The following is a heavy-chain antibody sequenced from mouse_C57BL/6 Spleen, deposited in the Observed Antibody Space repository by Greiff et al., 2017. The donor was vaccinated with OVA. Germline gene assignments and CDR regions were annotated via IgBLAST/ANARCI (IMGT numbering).Heavy chain of an antibody. D-gene: IGHD1-1*01. V-gene: IGHV1-72*01. CDR1: GYTFTSYW. CDR2: IDPNSGGT. J-gene: IGHJ1*03. CDR3: ARAITTVVATNWYFDV. Sequence: QVQLQQPGAELVKPGASVKLSCKASGYTFTSYWMHWVKQRPGRGLEWIGRIDPNSGGTKYNEKFKSKATLTVDKPSSTASMQLSSLTSEDAAVYYCARAITTVVATNWYFDVWGTGTTVTVSS.